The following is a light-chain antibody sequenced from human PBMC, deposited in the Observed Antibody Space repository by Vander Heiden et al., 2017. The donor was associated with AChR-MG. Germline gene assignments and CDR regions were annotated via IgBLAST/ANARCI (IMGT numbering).Light chain of an antibody. J-gene: IGKJ1*01. CDR1: QTIGSD. CDR2: AAS. Sequence: DIQMTQSPSSLSASVGDRFTITCRASQTIGSDLNWYQQKPGKVPKVLIYAASSLQSGVPSRFSGSGSRAEFTLTISSLQPEDFATYYCQQSDSTPPTFGQGTKVDIK. V-gene: IGKV1-39*01. CDR3: QQSDSTPPT.